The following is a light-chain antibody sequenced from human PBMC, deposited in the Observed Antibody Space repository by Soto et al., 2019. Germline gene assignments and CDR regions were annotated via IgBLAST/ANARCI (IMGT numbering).Light chain of an antibody. V-gene: IGKV3-20*01. J-gene: IGKJ3*01. CDR2: GAS. CDR3: QQYNSYV. CDR1: QSVSNNY. Sequence: EIVLTQSPGTLSLSPGERATLSCRASQSVSNNYLAWYQQKPGQAPRLLIYGASDRATGIPTRFSGSGSGTDFTLTISSLQHEDFATYYCQQYNSYVFGPGTKVDI.